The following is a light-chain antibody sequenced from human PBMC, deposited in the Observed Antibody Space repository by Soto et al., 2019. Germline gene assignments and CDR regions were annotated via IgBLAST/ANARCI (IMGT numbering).Light chain of an antibody. J-gene: IGKJ1*01. CDR1: QSVSNRY. CDR3: QQSGT. Sequence: EILMTQSPATLSLSPGEIATLSCRASQSVSNRYLAWYQQKPGQAPRLLIYGASSRATGIPDRFSGSGSGTGFTLTISRLEPEDFAVYFCQQSGTFGQGTKVDIK. CDR2: GAS. V-gene: IGKV3D-20*02.